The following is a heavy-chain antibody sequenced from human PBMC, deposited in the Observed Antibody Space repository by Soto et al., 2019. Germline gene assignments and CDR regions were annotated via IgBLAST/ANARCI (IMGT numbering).Heavy chain of an antibody. CDR3: ARRKDSSRYFYGMDV. CDR1: GGSFDEYF. J-gene: IGHJ6*02. D-gene: IGHD6-13*01. Sequence: QVALQQWGAGLLKPSQTLSLTCGVSGGSFDEYFWTWIRLTPGQGLEWIGEVHHSGTSYYNPSLKSRIAVSVDTSKSQVSLTLTSVTAADTGVYYCARRKDSSRYFYGMDVWGQGTTVVVS. CDR2: VHHSGTS. V-gene: IGHV4-34*02.